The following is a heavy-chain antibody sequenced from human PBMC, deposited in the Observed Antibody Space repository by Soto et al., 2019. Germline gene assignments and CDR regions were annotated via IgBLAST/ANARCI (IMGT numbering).Heavy chain of an antibody. CDR3: ARLGPYGSETYSFRYNWFDP. CDR2: IYSGGNL. J-gene: IGHJ5*02. V-gene: IGHV3-53*01. Sequence: GGSLRLSCAVSGFTFSDYWMSWVRQAPGKGLDWVSVIYSGGNLYYAVSVQGRFTISRDNSKNTVYLQMNSLRGEDTAIYFCARLGPYGSETYSFRYNWFDPWGQGTLVTVSS. CDR1: GFTFSDYW. D-gene: IGHD3-10*01.